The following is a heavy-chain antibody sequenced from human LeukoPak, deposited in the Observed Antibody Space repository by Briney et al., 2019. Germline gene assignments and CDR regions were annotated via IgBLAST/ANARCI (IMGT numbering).Heavy chain of an antibody. D-gene: IGHD5-18*01. CDR2: IYYSGST. J-gene: IGHJ4*02. CDR1: GGSISSYY. CDR3: ARGIRDTAMVTSLPVGIDY. Sequence: SETLSLTCAVSGGSISSYYWSWIRQPPGRGLEWIGYIYYSGSTNYNPSLKSRVTISVDTSKNQFSLKLSSVTAADTAVYYCARGIRDTAMVTSLPVGIDYWGQGTLVTVSS. V-gene: IGHV4-59*01.